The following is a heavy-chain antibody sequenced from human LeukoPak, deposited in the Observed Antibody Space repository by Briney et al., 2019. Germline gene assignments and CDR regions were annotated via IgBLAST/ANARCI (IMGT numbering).Heavy chain of an antibody. J-gene: IGHJ4*02. CDR2: IYPRDSDT. D-gene: IGHD6-13*01. CDR1: GYTFASHW. CDR3: ARESSWLPNNYLDH. V-gene: IGHV5-51*01. Sequence: GESLRISCKTSGYTFASHWIGWVRQMPGKGLEWMGIIYPRDSDTRYNPSFQGQVNISADKSINTAYLHFSSLKASDAAIYYCARESSWLPNNYLDHWGQGTLVTVSS.